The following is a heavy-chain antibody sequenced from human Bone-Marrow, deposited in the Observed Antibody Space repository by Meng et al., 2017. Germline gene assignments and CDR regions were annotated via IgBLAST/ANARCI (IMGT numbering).Heavy chain of an antibody. CDR2: IYTSGST. J-gene: IGHJ6*02. CDR1: GGSISSYY. Sequence: SETLSLTCTVSGGSISSYYWSWIRQPAGKGLVWIGRIYTSGSTNYNPSLKSRVTMSVDTSKNQVSLKLSSVTAADTAVYYCASDRCSGGSCPYGMDVWGQGTTVTVSS. CDR3: ASDRCSGGSCPYGMDV. D-gene: IGHD2-15*01. V-gene: IGHV4-4*07.